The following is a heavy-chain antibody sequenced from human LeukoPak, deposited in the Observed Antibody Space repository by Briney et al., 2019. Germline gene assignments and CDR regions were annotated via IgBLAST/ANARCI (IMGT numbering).Heavy chain of an antibody. V-gene: IGHV1-69*05. CDR2: IIPIFGTA. J-gene: IGHJ4*02. Sequence: SVKVSCKASGGTFSSYAISWVRQAPGQGLEWMGRIIPIFGTANYAQKLQGRVTITTDESTSTAYMELSSLRSDDTAVYYCARVGLRGSYQLSDWGQGTLVTVSS. CDR3: ARVGLRGSYQLSD. D-gene: IGHD1-26*01. CDR1: GGTFSSYA.